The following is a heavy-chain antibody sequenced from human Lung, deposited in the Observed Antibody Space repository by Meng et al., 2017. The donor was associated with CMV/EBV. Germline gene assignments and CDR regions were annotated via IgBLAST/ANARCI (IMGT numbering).Heavy chain of an antibody. Sequence: ASXXVSXKVSGYSLTQYFMHWVRQAPGKGPEWMGGINSENGDTHYAQKLQGRVTMTEDTSANTAYLELSSLRSDDTAVYYCARGGGVITDALDNWGQGTLVTVSS. CDR3: ARGGGVITDALDN. CDR2: INSENGDT. V-gene: IGHV1-24*01. CDR1: GYSLTQYF. D-gene: IGHD3-10*01. J-gene: IGHJ4*02.